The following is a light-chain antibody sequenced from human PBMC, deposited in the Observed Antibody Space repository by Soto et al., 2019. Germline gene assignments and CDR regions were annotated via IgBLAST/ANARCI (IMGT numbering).Light chain of an antibody. CDR3: QQGNSFPLT. J-gene: IGKJ4*01. CDR1: QDINIA. V-gene: IGKV1-12*01. CDR2: TAS. Sequence: DIQMTQSPSSVSASVGDRVTITCRASQDINIALAWFQQKPGEAPRLLIYTASSLHSGVPSRFSGSGSGTDFTLTISSLQREDFATYYCQQGNSFPLTFGGGTKVEIK.